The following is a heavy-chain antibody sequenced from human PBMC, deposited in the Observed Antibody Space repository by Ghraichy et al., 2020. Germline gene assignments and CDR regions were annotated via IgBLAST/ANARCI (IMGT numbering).Heavy chain of an antibody. Sequence: SVKVSCKASGGTFSSYAISWVRQAPGQGLEWMGGIIPIFGTANYAQKFQGRVTITADESTSTAYMELSSLRSEDTAVYYCAREKGPTIYNWFDPWGQGTLVTVSS. V-gene: IGHV1-69*13. CDR1: GGTFSSYA. CDR3: AREKGPTIYNWFDP. CDR2: IIPIFGTA. D-gene: IGHD3-3*01. J-gene: IGHJ5*02.